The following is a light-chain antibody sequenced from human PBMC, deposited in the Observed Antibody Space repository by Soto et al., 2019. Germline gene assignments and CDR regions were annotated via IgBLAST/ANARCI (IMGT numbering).Light chain of an antibody. CDR2: EVS. CDR1: SSDVGSYNL. CDR3: CSYAGSSTHYV. V-gene: IGLV2-23*02. Sequence: QSVLTQPASVSGSPGQSITISCTGTSSDVGSYNLVSWYQQHPGKAPKLVIYEVSKRPSGVSNRFSGSTSGNTASLTISGLQAEDEADYYCCSYAGSSTHYVFGTGTKVTVL. J-gene: IGLJ1*01.